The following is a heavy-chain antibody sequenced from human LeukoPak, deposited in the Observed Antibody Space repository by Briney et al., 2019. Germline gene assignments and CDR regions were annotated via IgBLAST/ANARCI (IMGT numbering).Heavy chain of an antibody. J-gene: IGHJ5*02. CDR2: ISNYNGNT. Sequence: ASVKVSCKASGLPFTTYGITWVRQAPGQGLEWMGWISNYNGNTNYAQKLQGRVTMTTDTSTSTAYMELRSLRSDDTAVYYCARDRTATVRTPDNWFDPWGQGTLVTVSS. CDR3: ARDRTATVRTPDNWFDP. D-gene: IGHD3-10*01. CDR1: GLPFTTYG. V-gene: IGHV1-18*01.